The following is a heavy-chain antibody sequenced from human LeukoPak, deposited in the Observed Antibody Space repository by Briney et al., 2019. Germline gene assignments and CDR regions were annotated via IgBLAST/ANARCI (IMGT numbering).Heavy chain of an antibody. CDR1: GFTFTSSA. J-gene: IGHJ3*02. CDR3: AAGRYDFWSGYPRIDAFDI. V-gene: IGHV1-58*01. CDR2: IVVGSGNT. D-gene: IGHD3-3*01. Sequence: SVKVSCKASGFTFTSSAVQWVRQARGQRLEWIGWIVVGSGNTNYAQKFQERVTITRDMSTSTAYMELSSLRSEDTAVYYCAAGRYDFWSGYPRIDAFDIWGQGTMVTVSS.